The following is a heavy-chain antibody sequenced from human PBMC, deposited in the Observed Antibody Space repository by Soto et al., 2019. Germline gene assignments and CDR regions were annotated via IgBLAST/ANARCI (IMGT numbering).Heavy chain of an antibody. V-gene: IGHV4-39*07. CDR1: GGSISSSSYY. D-gene: IGHD6-13*01. Sequence: SETLSLTCTVSGGSISSSSYYWGWIRQPPGKGLEWIGSIYYSGSTYYNPSLKSRVTISVDTSKNQFSLKLSSVTAADTAVYYCARRVPGYSSSWFFDPWGQGTLVTVSS. CDR2: IYYSGST. CDR3: ARRVPGYSSSWFFDP. J-gene: IGHJ5*02.